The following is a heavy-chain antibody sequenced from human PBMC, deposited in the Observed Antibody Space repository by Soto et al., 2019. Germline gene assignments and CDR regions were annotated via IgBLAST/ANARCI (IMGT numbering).Heavy chain of an antibody. CDR2: IYPGDSDT. CDR3: GISREHIVVVPAANSVGAFDI. Sequence: PGESLKISCKGSGYSFTSYWIGWVRQMPGKGLEWMGIIYPGDSDTRYSPSFQGQVTISADKSISTAYLQWSSLKASDTAMYYCGISREHIVVVPAANSVGAFDIWGQGTMVTVSS. D-gene: IGHD2-2*01. V-gene: IGHV5-51*01. J-gene: IGHJ3*02. CDR1: GYSFTSYW.